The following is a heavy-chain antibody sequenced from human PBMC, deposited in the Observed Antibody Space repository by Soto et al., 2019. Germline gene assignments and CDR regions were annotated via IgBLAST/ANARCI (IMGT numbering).Heavy chain of an antibody. CDR2: ISGSGGNT. CDR3: AKDIIAAAGIYYYYYGMDV. CDR1: GFTFSSYA. Sequence: LRLSCAASGFTFSSYAMSWVRQAPGKGLEWVSAISGSGGNTYYADSVKGRFTISRDNSKNTLYLQMNSLRAEDTAVYYCAKDIIAAAGIYYYYYGMDVWGQGTTVTVSS. V-gene: IGHV3-23*01. J-gene: IGHJ6*02. D-gene: IGHD6-13*01.